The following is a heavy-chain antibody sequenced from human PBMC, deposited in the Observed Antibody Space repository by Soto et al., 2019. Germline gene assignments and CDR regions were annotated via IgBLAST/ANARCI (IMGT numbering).Heavy chain of an antibody. V-gene: IGHV4-59*01. CDR2: IYYSGST. Sequence: SETLSLTCTVSCGSISSYYWSWIRQPPGKGLEWIGYIYYSGSTNYNPSLKSRVTISVDTSKNQFSLKLSSVTAADTAVYYCARQTGPKYYFDYWGQGTLVTVSS. CDR3: ARQTGPKYYFDY. J-gene: IGHJ4*02. CDR1: CGSISSYY.